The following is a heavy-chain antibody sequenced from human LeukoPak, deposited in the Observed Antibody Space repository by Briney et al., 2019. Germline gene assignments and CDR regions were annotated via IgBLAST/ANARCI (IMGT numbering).Heavy chain of an antibody. CDR1: GFTFSRYW. CDR3: ARVLSGSWDWFDP. Sequence: GGSLRLSCAASGFTFSRYWIHWVRQAPGKGLEWVSRINPDGSTTTYADSVKGRFTISRENAKNTVYLQMNSLRAEDTAVYYCARVLSGSWDWFDPWGQGTLVTVSS. D-gene: IGHD3-22*01. V-gene: IGHV3-74*01. CDR2: INPDGSTT. J-gene: IGHJ5*02.